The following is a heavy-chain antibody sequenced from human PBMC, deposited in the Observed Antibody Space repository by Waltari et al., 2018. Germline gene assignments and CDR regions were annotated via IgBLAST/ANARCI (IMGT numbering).Heavy chain of an antibody. D-gene: IGHD5-12*01. CDR3: ATYIGASVGTAAFDV. J-gene: IGHJ3*01. CDR1: GVSITSTRHY. CDR2: VSYSGTT. V-gene: IGHV4-39*01. Sequence: QLQLQESGPRLVRPSATLSLICRGPGVSITSTRHYWAWLRQSPGQGLEWIGTVSYSGTTYISPSLKSRVSVSRDTSKNQVSLILGSVTAADMAVYYCATYIGASVGTAAFDVWGQGTMVTVSS.